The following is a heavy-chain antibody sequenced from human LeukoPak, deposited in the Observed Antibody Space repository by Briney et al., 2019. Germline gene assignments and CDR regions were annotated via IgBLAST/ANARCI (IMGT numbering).Heavy chain of an antibody. D-gene: IGHD6-25*01. Sequence: ASVKVSCKVSGYTLTELSMHWVRQAPVKGLEWMGGFDPEDGETIYAQKFRGRVTMTEDTSTDTAYMELSSLRSEDAAVYYCASGSYDAFAFWGQGTMVTVSS. CDR1: GYTLTELS. V-gene: IGHV1-24*01. J-gene: IGHJ3*01. CDR3: ASGSYDAFAF. CDR2: FDPEDGET.